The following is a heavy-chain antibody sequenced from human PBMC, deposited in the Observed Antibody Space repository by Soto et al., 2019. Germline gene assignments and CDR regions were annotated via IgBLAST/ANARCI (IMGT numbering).Heavy chain of an antibody. J-gene: IGHJ6*02. D-gene: IGHD3-10*01. CDR3: ARCYGSGSYFAFYYYYGMDV. Sequence: SVKVSCKASGGTFSSYAISCVRQAPGPRLEWMGGIIPIFGTANYAQKFQGRVTITAVDSTSTAYMELSSLRSEDTAVYYCARCYGSGSYFAFYYYYGMDVWGQGTTVTVSS. CDR1: GGTFSSYA. V-gene: IGHV1-69*13. CDR2: IIPIFGTA.